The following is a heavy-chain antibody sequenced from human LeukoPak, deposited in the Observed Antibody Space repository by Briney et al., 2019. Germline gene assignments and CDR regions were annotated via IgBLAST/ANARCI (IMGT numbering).Heavy chain of an antibody. J-gene: IGHJ4*02. Sequence: GGSLRLSCAASGFTFSSYSMNWVRQAPGKGLEWVSYISSSSSTTYYADSVKGRFTISRDNSKNTLYLQMNSLRAEDTAVYYCARGGSNSGELNSWGQGTLVTVSA. CDR2: ISSSSSTT. CDR3: ARGGSNSGELNS. V-gene: IGHV3-48*01. CDR1: GFTFSSYS. D-gene: IGHD6-6*01.